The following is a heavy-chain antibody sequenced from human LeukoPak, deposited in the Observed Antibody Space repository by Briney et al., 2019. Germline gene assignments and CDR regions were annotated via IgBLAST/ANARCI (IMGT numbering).Heavy chain of an antibody. CDR3: ASSMGIATRPYYFDY. D-gene: IGHD6-6*01. Sequence: GGSLRLSCAASGFTFSKAWMTWVRQAPGKGLEWVGRTKAKTDGGTTEYAAPVKGRFTISRDNAKNSLYLQMNVLRAEDTAVYYCASSMGIATRPYYFDYWGQGTLVTVSS. CDR2: TKAKTDGGTT. CDR1: GFTFSKAW. J-gene: IGHJ4*02. V-gene: IGHV3-15*01.